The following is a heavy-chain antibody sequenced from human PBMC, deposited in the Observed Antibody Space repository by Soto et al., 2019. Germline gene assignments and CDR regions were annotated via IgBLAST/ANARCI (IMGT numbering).Heavy chain of an antibody. Sequence: ASVKVSCKASGYTFTSYDINWVRQATGQGLEWMGWMNPNSGNTGYAQKFQGRVTMTRNTSISTAYMELSSLRSEDTAVYYCARGARSSSWYKGGNWFDPWGQGPLVTVSS. D-gene: IGHD6-13*01. CDR3: ARGARSSSWYKGGNWFDP. J-gene: IGHJ5*02. V-gene: IGHV1-8*01. CDR2: MNPNSGNT. CDR1: GYTFTSYD.